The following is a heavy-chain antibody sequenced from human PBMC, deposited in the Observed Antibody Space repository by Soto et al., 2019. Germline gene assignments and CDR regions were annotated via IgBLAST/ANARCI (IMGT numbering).Heavy chain of an antibody. V-gene: IGHV3-23*01. J-gene: IGHJ4*02. D-gene: IGHD3-10*01. CDR1: GFTVTSYA. Sequence: EVHLLESGGGLVPPGGSLRLSCAASGFTVTSYAMSWVRQAPGKGLEWVSLVSGTGDSTHYANSVRGRFTISRDDSKATLYLPMSGLRAEDTAVYYCAKDNGNYGSGTFSHWGQGTLVTVSS. CDR3: AKDNGNYGSGTFSH. CDR2: VSGTGDST.